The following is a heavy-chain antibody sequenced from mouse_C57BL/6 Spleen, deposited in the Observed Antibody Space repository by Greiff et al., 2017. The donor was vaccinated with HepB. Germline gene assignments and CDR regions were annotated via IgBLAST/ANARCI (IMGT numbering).Heavy chain of an antibody. Sequence: EVQLVESGAELVRPGASVKLSCTASGFNIKDDYMHWVKQRPEQGLEWIGWIDPENGDTEYASKFQGQATITADTSSNTAYLQLSSLTSEDTAVYYCTLIRPFAYWGQGTLVTVSA. CDR1: GFNIKDDY. CDR3: TLIRPFAY. CDR2: IDPENGDT. V-gene: IGHV14-4*01. J-gene: IGHJ3*01.